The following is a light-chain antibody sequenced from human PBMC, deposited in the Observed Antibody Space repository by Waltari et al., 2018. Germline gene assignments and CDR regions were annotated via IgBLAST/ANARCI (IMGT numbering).Light chain of an antibody. CDR3: QQYYSTLYT. CDR2: AAS. Sequence: DIQMTQAPSSLSASVGDRVTITSRASQGISNSLAWYQQKPGQAPKLLLYAASRLESGVPSRFSGSGSVTDYTLTISSLQAEYFATYYCQQYYSTLYTFGQGTKLEIK. CDR1: QGISNS. V-gene: IGKV1-NL1*01. J-gene: IGKJ2*01.